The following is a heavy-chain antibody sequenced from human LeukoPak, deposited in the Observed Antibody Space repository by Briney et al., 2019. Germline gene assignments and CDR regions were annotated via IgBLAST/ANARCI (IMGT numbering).Heavy chain of an antibody. V-gene: IGHV1-18*01. D-gene: IGHD1-20*01. Sequence: ASVKVSCKASGYTFTSYGISWVRQAPGQGLEWMGWISAYNGKTNYAQKLQGRVTMTTDTSTSTAYMELRSLRSDDTAVYYCARDRNTWNYNYMDVWGKGTTVTVSS. CDR3: ARDRNTWNYNYMDV. J-gene: IGHJ6*03. CDR2: ISAYNGKT. CDR1: GYTFTSYG.